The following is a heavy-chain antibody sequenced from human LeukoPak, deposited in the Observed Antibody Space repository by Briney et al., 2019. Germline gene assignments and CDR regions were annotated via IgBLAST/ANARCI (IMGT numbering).Heavy chain of an antibody. D-gene: IGHD5-12*01. CDR1: GFTFSGFW. V-gene: IGHV3-74*01. J-gene: IGHJ4*02. Sequence: GGSLRLSCAASGFTFSGFWMHWVRQTPGKGLMWVSRIEDDGTSTNYADSVKGRFTISRDNAKNTLYLQMNSLRVEDTAVYYCARGPLATWGMATDYWGQGTLVTVSS. CDR3: ARGPLATWGMATDY. CDR2: IEDDGTST.